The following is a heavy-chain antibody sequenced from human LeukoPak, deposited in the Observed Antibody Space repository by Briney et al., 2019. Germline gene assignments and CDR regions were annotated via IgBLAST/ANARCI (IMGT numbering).Heavy chain of an antibody. Sequence: KTSETLSLTCTVSGGSISNSNYYWGWIRQPPGKGLEWIGSIYYSGSTYYNPSLKSRVTISVDTSKDQFSLKLSSVTAADTAVYYCARPHRPRDGLTDYRGQGTLVTVSS. CDR1: GGSISNSNYY. V-gene: IGHV4-39*01. D-gene: IGHD5-24*01. CDR2: IYYSGST. CDR3: ARPHRPRDGLTDY. J-gene: IGHJ4*02.